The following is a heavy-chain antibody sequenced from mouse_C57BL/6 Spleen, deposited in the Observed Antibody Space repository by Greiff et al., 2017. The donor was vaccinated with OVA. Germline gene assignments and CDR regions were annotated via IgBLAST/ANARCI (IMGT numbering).Heavy chain of an antibody. CDR1: GYAFSSSW. V-gene: IGHV1-82*01. D-gene: IGHD2-4*01. CDR3: ARGSDYDASAY. J-gene: IGHJ3*01. Sequence: VKLQESGPELVKPGASVKISCKASGYAFSSSWMNWVKQRPGKGLEWIGRIYPGDGDTNYNGKFKGKATLTADKSSSTAYMQLSSLTSEDSAVYFCARGSDYDASAYWGQGTLVTVSA. CDR2: IYPGDGDT.